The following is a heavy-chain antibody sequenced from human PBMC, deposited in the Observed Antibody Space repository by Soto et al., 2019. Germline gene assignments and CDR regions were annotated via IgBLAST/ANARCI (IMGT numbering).Heavy chain of an antibody. CDR1: GYTFTNYA. CDR2: INASNGNT. D-gene: IGHD2-2*01. J-gene: IGHJ6*03. V-gene: IGHV1-3*01. Sequence: QVQLVQSGAEVEKPGASVKVSCKASGYTFTNYAVHWVRQAPGQRLEWMGWINASNGNTRYSQKFQGRVTITRDTSARTAYMELSSLRSEDTAVYYCARGHLAVVPVASWYYYMDVWGKGTTVTVSS. CDR3: ARGHLAVVPVASWYYYMDV.